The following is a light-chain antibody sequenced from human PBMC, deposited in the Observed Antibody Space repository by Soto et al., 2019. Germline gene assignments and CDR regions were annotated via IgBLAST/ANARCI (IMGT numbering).Light chain of an antibody. J-gene: IGKJ4*01. CDR3: QQTRSYPST. CDR2: DAS. Sequence: EIVLTQSPGTLSLSPGERATLSCRATESVVSNYLAWYQLKPGQAPRLLIYDASSRATGIPDRFSGSGSGTDFTLTINSLQAEDFATYYCQQTRSYPSTFGGGTKVDIK. V-gene: IGKV3-20*01. CDR1: ESVVSNY.